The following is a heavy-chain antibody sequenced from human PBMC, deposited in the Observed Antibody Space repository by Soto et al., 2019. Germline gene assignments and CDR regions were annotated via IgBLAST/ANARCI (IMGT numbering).Heavy chain of an antibody. CDR1: GGSFSGYY. Sequence: ETLSLTCAVYGGSFSGYYWSWIRQPPGKGLEWIGEINHSGSTNYNPSLKSRVTISVDTSKNQFSLKLSSVTAADTAVYYCAIMVRGGGIDYWGQGTLVTVSS. J-gene: IGHJ4*02. CDR3: AIMVRGGGIDY. CDR2: INHSGST. D-gene: IGHD3-10*01. V-gene: IGHV4-34*01.